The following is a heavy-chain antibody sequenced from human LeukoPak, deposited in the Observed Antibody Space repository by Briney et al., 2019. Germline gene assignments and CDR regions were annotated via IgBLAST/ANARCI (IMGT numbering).Heavy chain of an antibody. Sequence: GGSLRLSCAVSGFTFNTAWMSWVRQAPGKGLEYIGRIKGKTDGGTTYYAAPVKGRFTISRDDSKNTLYLQMNGLKIEDTVLYYCTADLRLWGQGTLVTASS. CDR2: IKGKTDGGTT. J-gene: IGHJ1*01. V-gene: IGHV3-15*01. D-gene: IGHD3-16*01. CDR1: GFTFNTAW. CDR3: TADLRL.